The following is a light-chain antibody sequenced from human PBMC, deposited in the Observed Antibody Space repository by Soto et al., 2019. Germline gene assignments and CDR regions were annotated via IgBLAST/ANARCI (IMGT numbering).Light chain of an antibody. Sequence: QAVVTQPPSVSGAPGQRVTISCTGSSSNIGADYDVHWYQQLPGTAPKLLIHGNSNRPSGVPDRFSGSKSGTSASLAITGLQAEDEADYYCQSYDSSLSAVVFGGGTKLTVL. J-gene: IGLJ3*02. CDR1: SSNIGADYD. CDR3: QSYDSSLSAVV. V-gene: IGLV1-40*01. CDR2: GNS.